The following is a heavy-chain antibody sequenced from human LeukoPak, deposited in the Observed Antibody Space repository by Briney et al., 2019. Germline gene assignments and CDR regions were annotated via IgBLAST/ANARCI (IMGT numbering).Heavy chain of an antibody. CDR3: ARGRGSGYSNAFDI. CDR2: INHSGST. CDR1: GGSFSGYY. J-gene: IGHJ3*02. D-gene: IGHD3-22*01. V-gene: IGHV4-34*01. Sequence: PSETLSLTCAVYGGSFSGYYWSWIRQPPGKGLEWIGEINHSGSTYYNPSLKSRVTISVDTSKNQFSLKLSSVTAADTAVYYCARGRGSGYSNAFDIWGQGTMVTVSS.